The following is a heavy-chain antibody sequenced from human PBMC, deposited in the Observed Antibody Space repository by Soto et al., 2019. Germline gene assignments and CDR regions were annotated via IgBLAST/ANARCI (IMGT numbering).Heavy chain of an antibody. J-gene: IGHJ4*02. V-gene: IGHV1-3*01. CDR1: GYTFTAYP. D-gene: IGHD3-10*01. Sequence: QVQLVQSGAEVKKPGASVKVSCKASGYTFTAYPMHWVRQAPGQRLEWMGWINVANGDTGYSQKFQGRVTVTRDTSASTVYMELSSLISEDTAVYYCARKDYYGAGIYYFDHWGQGTLVTVSS. CDR3: ARKDYYGAGIYYFDH. CDR2: INVANGDT.